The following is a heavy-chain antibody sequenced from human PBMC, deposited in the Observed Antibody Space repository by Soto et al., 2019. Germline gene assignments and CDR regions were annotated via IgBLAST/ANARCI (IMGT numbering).Heavy chain of an antibody. CDR2: ISHDGSNK. J-gene: IGHJ6*02. D-gene: IGHD6-19*01. Sequence: GGSLRLSCAASGFTFSSYAMHWVRQAPGKXLEWVAVISHDGSNKYYADSVKGRFTISRDNSKNTLYLQMNSLRAEDTAVYYCATDQGRGWYLLSYYYYGMDVWGQGTTVTVSS. CDR3: ATDQGRGWYLLSYYYYGMDV. CDR1: GFTFSSYA. V-gene: IGHV3-30-3*01.